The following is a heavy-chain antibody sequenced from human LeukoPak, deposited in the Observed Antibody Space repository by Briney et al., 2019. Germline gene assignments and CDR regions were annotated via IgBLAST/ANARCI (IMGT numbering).Heavy chain of an antibody. Sequence: GGSLRLSCAASGFTFSSYSMNWVRQAPGKGLEWVSYISSSSSTIYYADSVKGRFTISRDNAKNSLYLQMNSLRAEDTAVYYCARWTSYGSAFWGQGTLVTVSS. CDR1: GFTFSSYS. CDR3: ARWTSYGSAF. D-gene: IGHD5-18*01. J-gene: IGHJ4*02. CDR2: ISSSSSTI. V-gene: IGHV3-48*04.